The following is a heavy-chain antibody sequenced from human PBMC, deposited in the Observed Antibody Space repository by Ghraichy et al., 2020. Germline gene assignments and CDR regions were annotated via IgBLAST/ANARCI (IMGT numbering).Heavy chain of an antibody. CDR1: GFTFSSYA. V-gene: IGHV3-30*04. D-gene: IGHD2-2*01. CDR3: AREAGYCSSTSCYPAYYFDY. CDR2: ISYDGSNK. Sequence: GGSLRLSCAASGFTFSSYAMHWVRQAPGKGLEWVAVISYDGSNKYYADSVKGRFTISRDNSKNTLYLQMNSLRAEDTAVYYCAREAGYCSSTSCYPAYYFDYWGQGTLVTVSS. J-gene: IGHJ4*02.